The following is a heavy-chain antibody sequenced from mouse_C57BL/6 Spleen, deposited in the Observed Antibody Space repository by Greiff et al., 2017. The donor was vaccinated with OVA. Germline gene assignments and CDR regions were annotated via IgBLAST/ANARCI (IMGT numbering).Heavy chain of an antibody. D-gene: IGHD3-3*01. Sequence: DVKLQESGPGLVKPSQSLSLTCSVTGYSITSGYYWNWIRQFPGNKLEWMGYISYDGSNKYNPSLKNRISITRDTSKNQFFLKLNSVTTEDTATYYCASGAEAMDYWGQGTSVTVSS. CDR2: ISYDGSN. CDR3: ASGAEAMDY. CDR1: GYSITSGYY. V-gene: IGHV3-6*01. J-gene: IGHJ4*01.